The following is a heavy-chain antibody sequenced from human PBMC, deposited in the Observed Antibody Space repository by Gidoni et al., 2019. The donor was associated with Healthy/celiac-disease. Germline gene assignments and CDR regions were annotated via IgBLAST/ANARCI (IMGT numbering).Heavy chain of an antibody. CDR2: ISSSSSYI. CDR3: ARLVAVAGTDY. Sequence: EVQLVESGGGLVKPGGSLRLSCAASGFTFSSNSMNWVRQAPGKGLEWVSSISSSSSYIYYADSVKGRFTISRDNAKNSLYLQMNSLRAEDTAVYYCARLVAVAGTDYWGQGTLVTVSS. V-gene: IGHV3-21*01. J-gene: IGHJ4*02. CDR1: GFTFSSNS. D-gene: IGHD6-19*01.